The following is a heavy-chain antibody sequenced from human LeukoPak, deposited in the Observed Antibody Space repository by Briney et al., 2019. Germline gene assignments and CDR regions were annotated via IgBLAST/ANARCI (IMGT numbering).Heavy chain of an antibody. J-gene: IGHJ6*03. V-gene: IGHV1-2*02. CDR2: INPNSGGT. CDR3: ARDLTSSGSYYTDYYMDV. CDR1: GGTFSNYA. D-gene: IGHD3-10*01. Sequence: GASVKVSCKASGGTFSNYAISWVRQAPGQGLEWMGWINPNSGGTNYAQKFQGRVTMTRDTSISTAYMELSRLRSDDTAVYYCARDLTSSGSYYTDYYMDVWGKGTTVTISS.